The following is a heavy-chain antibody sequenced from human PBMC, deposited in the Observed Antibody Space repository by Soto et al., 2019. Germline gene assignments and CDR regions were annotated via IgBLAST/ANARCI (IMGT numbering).Heavy chain of an antibody. V-gene: IGHV1-3*01. Sequence: ASVKVSSKASGSTLTSYAMHGVRQAPGQRLEWMGWINAGNGNTKYSQKFQGRVTITRDTSASTAYMELSSLRSEDTAVYYCAKTSGYYFYDDWGQGTLVTVSS. J-gene: IGHJ4*02. D-gene: IGHD3-3*01. CDR3: AKTSGYYFYDD. CDR2: INAGNGNT. CDR1: GSTLTSYA.